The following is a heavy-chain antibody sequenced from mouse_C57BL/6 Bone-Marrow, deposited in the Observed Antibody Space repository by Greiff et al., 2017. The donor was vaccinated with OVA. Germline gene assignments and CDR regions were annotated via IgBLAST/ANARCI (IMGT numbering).Heavy chain of an antibody. J-gene: IGHJ3*01. CDR3: ARDHYGEAY. CDR1: GFTFSSYA. V-gene: IGHV5-4*01. D-gene: IGHD1-1*01. Sequence: DVKLVESGGGLVKPGGSLKLSCAASGFTFSSYAMSWVRQTPEKRLEWVATISDGGSYTYYPDNVKGRFTISRDNAKNNLYLQMSHLKSEDTAMYYCARDHYGEAYWGQGTLVTVSA. CDR2: ISDGGSYT.